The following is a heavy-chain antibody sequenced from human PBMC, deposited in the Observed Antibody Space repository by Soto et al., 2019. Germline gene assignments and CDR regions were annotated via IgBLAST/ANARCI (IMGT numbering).Heavy chain of an antibody. Sequence: SETLSLTCTVSNGSVSSGTYSWSWVRQPPGKGLEWIGYIYYRGTTYYTPSLKSRLTMSMDRANDHFSLNLTSVTAADTAVYFCARGHYYYGMDVWGQGITVTV. CDR1: NGSVSSGTYS. CDR2: IYYRGTT. CDR3: ARGHYYYGMDV. V-gene: IGHV4-30-2*01. J-gene: IGHJ6*02.